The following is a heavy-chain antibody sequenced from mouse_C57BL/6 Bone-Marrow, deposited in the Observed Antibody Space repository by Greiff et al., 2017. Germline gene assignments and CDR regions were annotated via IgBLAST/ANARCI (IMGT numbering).Heavy chain of an antibody. Sequence: VQLQQPGAELVKPGASVKLSCKASGYTFTSYWMQWVKQRPGKGLEWIGEIDPSDSYTNYNHKFKGKATLTVDTSSSTAYKQLSGLTSEDSAVYYCARWGLYYFDYWGQGTTLTVSS. CDR3: ARWGLYYFDY. CDR2: IDPSDSYT. J-gene: IGHJ2*01. V-gene: IGHV1-50*01. CDR1: GYTFTSYW.